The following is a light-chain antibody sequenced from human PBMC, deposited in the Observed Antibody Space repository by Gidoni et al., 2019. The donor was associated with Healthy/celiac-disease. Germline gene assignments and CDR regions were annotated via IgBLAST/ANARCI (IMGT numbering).Light chain of an antibody. CDR2: GAS. Sequence: DIVLTHSPGTLSLSPGERATLSCRASQSVSSSYLAWYQQKPDQAPRLLIYGASSRATGIPDRFSGRGSGTDFTLTISRLEPEDFAVYYCQQYGSSPVTFGQGTKLEIK. V-gene: IGKV3-20*01. J-gene: IGKJ2*01. CDR1: QSVSSSY. CDR3: QQYGSSPVT.